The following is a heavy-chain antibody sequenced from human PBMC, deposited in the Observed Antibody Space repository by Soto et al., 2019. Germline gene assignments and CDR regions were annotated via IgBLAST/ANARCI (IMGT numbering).Heavy chain of an antibody. CDR3: ARHGGYGQGYYYYYGMDV. CDR1: GYSFTSYW. V-gene: IGHV5-51*01. D-gene: IGHD5-18*01. CDR2: IYPGDSDT. J-gene: IGHJ6*02. Sequence: PGESLKISCKGSGYSFTSYWIGWVRQMPGKGLEWMGIIYPGDSDTRYSPSFQGQVTISADKSISTAYLQWSSLKASDTARYYCARHGGYGQGYYYYYGMDVWGQGTTVTVSS.